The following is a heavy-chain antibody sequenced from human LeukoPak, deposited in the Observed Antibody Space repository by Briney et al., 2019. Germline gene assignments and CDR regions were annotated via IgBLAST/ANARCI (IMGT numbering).Heavy chain of an antibody. D-gene: IGHD3-9*01. CDR2: INHSGST. CDR3: AREVFWPYYYMDV. Sequence: PSKTLSLTCAVYGGSFSGYYWSWIRQPPGKGLEWIGEINHSGSTNYNPSLKSRVTISVDTSKNQFSLKLSSVTAADTAVYYCAREVFWPYYYMDVWGKGTTVTISS. V-gene: IGHV4-34*01. CDR1: GGSFSGYY. J-gene: IGHJ6*03.